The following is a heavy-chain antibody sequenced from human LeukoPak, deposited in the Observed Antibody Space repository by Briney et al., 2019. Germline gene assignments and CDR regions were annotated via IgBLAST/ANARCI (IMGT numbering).Heavy chain of an antibody. D-gene: IGHD3-10*01. J-gene: IGHJ4*02. Sequence: PGGSLRLSCAASGFTVSSNYMSWVRQAPGKGLEWVSVIYSGGSTYYADSVKGRFTISRDNSKNTLYLQMNSLRAEDTAVYYCARVRGYGSGSYYSDYWGQGTLVTVSS. CDR2: IYSGGST. V-gene: IGHV3-66*01. CDR1: GFTVSSNY. CDR3: ARVRGYGSGSYYSDY.